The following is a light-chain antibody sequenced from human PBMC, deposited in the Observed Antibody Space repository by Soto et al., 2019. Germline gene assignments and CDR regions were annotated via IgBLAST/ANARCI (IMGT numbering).Light chain of an antibody. CDR1: SSNIGNNY. V-gene: IGLV1-51*01. Sequence: QSVLTQPPSVSAAPGQKVTISCSGSSSNIGNNYVSWYQQLPGTAPKLLIYDNSKRPSGIADRFSGSKSGTSATLGITGLQTGDEADYYCGTWDSTLSVGVFGTGTKVTVL. J-gene: IGLJ1*01. CDR2: DNS. CDR3: GTWDSTLSVGV.